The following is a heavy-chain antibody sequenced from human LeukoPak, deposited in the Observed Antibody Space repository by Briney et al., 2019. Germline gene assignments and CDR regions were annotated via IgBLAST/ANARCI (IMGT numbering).Heavy chain of an antibody. CDR3: ARAGYSSGWYFDY. V-gene: IGHV4-31*03. J-gene: IGHJ4*02. Sequence: ASETLSLTCTVSGGSISSDGYYWSWIRQHPGKGLEWIGYIYYSGSTYYNPSLKSRVTISVDTSKNQFSLKLSSVTAAGTAVYYCARAGYSSGWYFDYWGQGTLVTVSS. D-gene: IGHD6-19*01. CDR1: GGSISSDGYY. CDR2: IYYSGST.